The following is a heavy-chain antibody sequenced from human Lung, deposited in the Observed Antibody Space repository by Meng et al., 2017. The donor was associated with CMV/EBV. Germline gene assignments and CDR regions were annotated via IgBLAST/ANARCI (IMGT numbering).Heavy chain of an antibody. CDR1: GYTITDYY. J-gene: IGHJ5*01. D-gene: IGHD2-2*01. V-gene: IGHV1-2*06. CDR3: ARSRETSNTSWGWFDS. CDR2: ISPNSGDT. Sequence: VHLVQCGAGVHVPGASGKVPCKASGYTITDYYLHWARQAPGQGLEWMGRISPNSGDTNYAQNFQGRVTMTRDTSISTAYMELNRLGSDDTAIYYCARSRETSNTSWGWFDSWGQGTLVTVSS.